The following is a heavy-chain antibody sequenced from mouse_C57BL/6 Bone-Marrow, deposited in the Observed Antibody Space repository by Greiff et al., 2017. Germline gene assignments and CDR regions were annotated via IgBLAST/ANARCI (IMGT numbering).Heavy chain of an antibody. J-gene: IGHJ4*01. CDR3: TTFYYYGSFYAMDY. CDR2: IDPETGGT. Sequence: VQLQQSGAELVRPGASVTLSCKASGYTFTDYEMHWVKQTPVHGLEWIGAIDPETGGTAYNQKFKGKAILTADTSSSTAYMELRSLTSEDSAVYYCTTFYYYGSFYAMDYWGQGTSVTVSS. CDR1: GYTFTDYE. D-gene: IGHD1-1*01. V-gene: IGHV1-15*01.